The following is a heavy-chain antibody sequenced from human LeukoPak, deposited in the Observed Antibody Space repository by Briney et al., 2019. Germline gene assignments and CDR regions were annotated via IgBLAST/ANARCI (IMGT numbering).Heavy chain of an antibody. CDR3: TREYSSSSDY. CDR1: GGSISSSSHH. CDR2: IYYSGNT. D-gene: IGHD6-6*01. J-gene: IGHJ4*02. V-gene: IGHV4-39*02. Sequence: ASETLSLTCTVSGGSISSSSHHWSWVRQPPGKGLEWIGSIYYSGNTCYNPSLKSRVTISVDTSKNQFSLKLTSVTAADTAVYYCTREYSSSSDYWGQGTLVTVSS.